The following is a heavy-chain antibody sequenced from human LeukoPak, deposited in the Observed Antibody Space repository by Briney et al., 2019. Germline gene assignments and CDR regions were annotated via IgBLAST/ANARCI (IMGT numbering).Heavy chain of an antibody. CDR2: IYYSGST. CDR1: GGSISSSSYH. CDR3: ARPSHIVVVPAAYWYFDL. D-gene: IGHD2-2*01. Sequence: PSETLSLTCTVSGGSISSSSYHWGWIRQPPGKGLEWIGSIYYSGSTYYNPSLKSRVTISVDTSKNQFSLKLSSVTAADTAVYYCARPSHIVVVPAAYWYFDLWGRGTLVTVSS. J-gene: IGHJ2*01. V-gene: IGHV4-39*01.